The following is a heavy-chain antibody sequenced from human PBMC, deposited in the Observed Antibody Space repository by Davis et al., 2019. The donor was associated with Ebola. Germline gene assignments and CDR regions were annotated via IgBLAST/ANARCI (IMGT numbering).Heavy chain of an antibody. J-gene: IGHJ6*02. V-gene: IGHV1-8*02. CDR2: MNPNSGNT. CDR1: GGTFSSYA. D-gene: IGHD2-8*01. Sequence: ASVKVSCKASGGTFSSYAISWVRQAPGQGLEWMGWMNPNSGNTGYAQKFQGRVTMTRNTSISTAYMELSSLRSEDTAVYYCARGGVQFYYYGMDVWGQGTTVTVSS. CDR3: ARGGVQFYYYGMDV.